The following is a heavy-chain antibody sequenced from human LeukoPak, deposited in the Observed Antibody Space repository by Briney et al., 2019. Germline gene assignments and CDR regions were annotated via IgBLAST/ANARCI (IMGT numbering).Heavy chain of an antibody. CDR2: INPNSGGT. J-gene: IGHJ6*02. V-gene: IGHV1-2*02. Sequence: ASVKVSCKASGYTFTGYYMHWVRQAHGQGLEWMGWINPNSGGTNYAQKFQGRVTMTRDTSISTAYMELSRLRSDDTAVYYCPRTPRGYCSSTSCYSGSGYYYYYGMDVWGQGTTVTVSS. CDR1: GYTFTGYY. D-gene: IGHD2-2*01. CDR3: PRTPRGYCSSTSCYSGSGYYYYYGMDV.